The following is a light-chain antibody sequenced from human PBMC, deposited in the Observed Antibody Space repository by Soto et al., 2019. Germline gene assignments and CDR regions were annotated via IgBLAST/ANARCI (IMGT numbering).Light chain of an antibody. CDR3: QQYNNWWT. CDR2: EES. Sequence: EIVMTQSPATLSVSPGERATLSCRASQSVSSNLAWYQQKPGQAPRLLIYEESTRATGIPARFSGSGSGTEFTLTISGLQSEDSAVYYCQQYNNWWTVGQGTKVDIK. J-gene: IGKJ1*01. V-gene: IGKV3-15*01. CDR1: QSVSSN.